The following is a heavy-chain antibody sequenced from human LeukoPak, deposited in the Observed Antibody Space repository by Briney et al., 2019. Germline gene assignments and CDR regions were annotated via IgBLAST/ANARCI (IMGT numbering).Heavy chain of an antibody. CDR2: IGSGSSYM. CDR3: ATSHFDSSGSFAF. Sequence: PGGSLRLSCAASGFTFSTYTMHWVRQAPGKGLGWLSSIGSGSSYMYYGDSVKGRFTISRDNAKNSLYLQMNSLRAEDTAVYYCATSHFDSSGSFAFWGRGTLVTVSS. V-gene: IGHV3-21*06. CDR1: GFTFSTYT. D-gene: IGHD3-22*01. J-gene: IGHJ4*02.